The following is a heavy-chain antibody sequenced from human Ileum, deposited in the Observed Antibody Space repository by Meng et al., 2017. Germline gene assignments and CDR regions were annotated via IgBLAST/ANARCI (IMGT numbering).Heavy chain of an antibody. CDR2: VNAGDGST. J-gene: IGHJ4*02. CDR3: ARGRGNDYGDYSLLYYFDY. V-gene: IGHV1-3*01. D-gene: IGHD4-17*01. Sequence: QSQLVEFEAEVKKPGATVKVSCKASGFTFPSYAMHWVRQAPGQSLEWMGWVNAGDGSTKYSQSFQGRVTINRDTSATTAYMELSSLRSEDTAVYFCARGRGNDYGDYSLLYYFDYWGQGTLVTVSS. CDR1: GFTFPSYA.